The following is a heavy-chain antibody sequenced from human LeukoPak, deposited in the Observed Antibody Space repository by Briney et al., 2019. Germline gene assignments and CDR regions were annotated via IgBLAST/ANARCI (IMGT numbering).Heavy chain of an antibody. V-gene: IGHV4-59*01. Sequence: SETLSLTCTVSGGSISSYYWSWIRQPPGKGLEWIGYIYYSGSTNYNPSLKSRVTISVDTSKNQFSLKLSSVTAADTAVYYCERDRAIQLDPHTTYYYYGMDVWGQGTTVTVSS. D-gene: IGHD1-1*01. CDR1: GGSISSYY. J-gene: IGHJ6*02. CDR2: IYYSGST. CDR3: ERDRAIQLDPHTTYYYYGMDV.